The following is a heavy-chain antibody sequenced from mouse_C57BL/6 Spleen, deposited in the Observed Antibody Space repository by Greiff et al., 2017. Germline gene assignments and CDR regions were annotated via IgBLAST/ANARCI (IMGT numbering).Heavy chain of an antibody. Sequence: VQLQQSVAELVRPGASVKLSCTASGFNIKNTYMHWVKQRPEQGLEWIGRIDPANGNTKYAPKFQGKATITADTSSNTAYLQLSILTSEDTSIXYCARCPYDGYPLYAMDYWGQGTSVTVSS. V-gene: IGHV14-3*01. CDR3: ARCPYDGYPLYAMDY. J-gene: IGHJ4*01. CDR1: GFNIKNTY. D-gene: IGHD2-3*01. CDR2: IDPANGNT.